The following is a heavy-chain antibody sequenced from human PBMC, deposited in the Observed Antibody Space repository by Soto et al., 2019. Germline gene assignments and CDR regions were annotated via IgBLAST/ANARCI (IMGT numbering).Heavy chain of an antibody. J-gene: IGHJ6*03. CDR2: IYYSGST. CDR1: GGSISSYY. Sequence: SETLSLTCTVSGGSISSYYWSWIRQPPGKGLEWIGYIYYSGSTNYNPSLKSRVTISVDTSKNQFSLKLSSVTAADTAVYYCARHLDFGVVNPYYYYYYLDVWRKGTTVPVSS. D-gene: IGHD3-3*01. CDR3: ARHLDFGVVNPYYYYYYLDV. V-gene: IGHV4-59*08.